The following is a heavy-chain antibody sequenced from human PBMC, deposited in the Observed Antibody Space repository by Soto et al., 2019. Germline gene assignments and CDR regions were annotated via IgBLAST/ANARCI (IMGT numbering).Heavy chain of an antibody. V-gene: IGHV1-46*01. CDR1: GYTFTSYY. Sequence: ASVKVSCKASGYTFTSYYMHWVRQAPGQGFEWLGIITLIGGSTSYAQKFQGRFTLTRDTSTSPVYIELSSLRFEDTAVYYCARTNRPNYYYYGMDVWGQGTTVTVSS. CDR2: ITLIGGST. D-gene: IGHD2-8*01. J-gene: IGHJ6*02. CDR3: ARTNRPNYYYYGMDV.